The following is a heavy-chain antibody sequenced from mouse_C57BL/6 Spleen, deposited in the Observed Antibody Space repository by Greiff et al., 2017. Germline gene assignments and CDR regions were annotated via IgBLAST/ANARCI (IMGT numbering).Heavy chain of an antibody. J-gene: IGHJ4*01. Sequence: QVQLQQSGAELVKPGASVKLSCKASGYTFTSYWMHWVKQRPGQGLEWIGMIHPNSGSTNYNEKFKSKATLTVDKSSSTAYMQLSSLTSEDSAVYYCASLGYYAMDYWGQGTSVTVSS. V-gene: IGHV1-64*01. D-gene: IGHD4-1*01. CDR1: GYTFTSYW. CDR2: IHPNSGST. CDR3: ASLGYYAMDY.